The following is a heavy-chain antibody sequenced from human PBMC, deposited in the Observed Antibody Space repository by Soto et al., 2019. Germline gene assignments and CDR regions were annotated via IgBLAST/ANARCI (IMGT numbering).Heavy chain of an antibody. CDR1: VGTFSSYA. J-gene: IGHJ3*02. CDR3: ARCGIYLDDAFDI. D-gene: IGHD2-15*01. Sequence: QVQLVQSGAEVKKPGSSVKVSCKASVGTFSSYAISWVRQAPGQGLEWMGGIIPIFGTANYARKFQGRISRTADESTSTAYMELSSLRSEDTAVYYCARCGIYLDDAFDIWGQGTMVTVSS. CDR2: IIPIFGTA. V-gene: IGHV1-69*12.